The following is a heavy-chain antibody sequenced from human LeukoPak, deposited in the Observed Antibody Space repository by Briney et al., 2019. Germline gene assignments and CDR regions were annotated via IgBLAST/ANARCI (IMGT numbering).Heavy chain of an antibody. CDR3: ARDQEQWLGGYFDY. Sequence: QPGGSLRLSCAASGFTFSSYSMNWVRQAPGKGLEWVSYISSSSSTIYYADSVKGRFTISRDNAKNSLHLQMNSLRAEDTAVYYCARDQEQWLGGYFDYWGQGTLVTVSS. CDR1: GFTFSSYS. D-gene: IGHD6-19*01. CDR2: ISSSSSTI. V-gene: IGHV3-48*01. J-gene: IGHJ4*02.